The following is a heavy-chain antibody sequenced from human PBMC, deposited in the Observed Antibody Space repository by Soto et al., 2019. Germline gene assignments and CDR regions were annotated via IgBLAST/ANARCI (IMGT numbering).Heavy chain of an antibody. J-gene: IGHJ3*02. CDR3: ARGVVATARDAFDI. CDR2: IYYSGST. V-gene: IGHV4-59*01. Sequence: SETLSLTCTVSGGSISSYYWSWIRQPPGKGLEWIGYIYYSGSTNYNPSLKSRVTISVDTSKNQFSLKLSSVTAADTAVYYCARGVVATARDAFDIWGQGTMVTVSS. CDR1: GGSISSYY. D-gene: IGHD5-12*01.